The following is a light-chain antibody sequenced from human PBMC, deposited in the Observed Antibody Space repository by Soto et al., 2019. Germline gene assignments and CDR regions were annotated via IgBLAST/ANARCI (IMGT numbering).Light chain of an antibody. CDR3: QQYDNWPKM. CDR2: GAS. V-gene: IGKV3-15*01. Sequence: EIVLTQSPATLSLSPGERATLSCRASQSLYSTLAWYQQKPGQAPRLLIYGASARAAGVSDRFSVSGSGTDFTLTISNLQSEDFAVYYCQQYDNWPKMFGQGTKVDTK. CDR1: QSLYST. J-gene: IGKJ1*01.